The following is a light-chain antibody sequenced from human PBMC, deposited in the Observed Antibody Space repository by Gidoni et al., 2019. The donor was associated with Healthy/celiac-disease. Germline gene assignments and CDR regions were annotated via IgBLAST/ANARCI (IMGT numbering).Light chain of an antibody. V-gene: IGKV1-33*01. Sequence: DIQMTQSPSSLSASVGDRVTITCQASQDISNYLNWYQQKPGKAPKLLIYDASNLETGVASRFSGSGSGTDFTFTISSLQPEDIATYYCQQYDNLLLITFGQGTRLEIK. CDR1: QDISNY. J-gene: IGKJ5*01. CDR3: QQYDNLLLIT. CDR2: DAS.